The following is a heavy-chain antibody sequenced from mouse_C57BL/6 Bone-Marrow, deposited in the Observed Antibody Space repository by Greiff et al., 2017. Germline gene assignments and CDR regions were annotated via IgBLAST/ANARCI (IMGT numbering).Heavy chain of an antibody. CDR1: GYSITSDY. CDR3: ARWGGSSYSYWYFDV. J-gene: IGHJ1*03. CDR2: ISYSGST. V-gene: IGHV3-8*01. Sequence: EVQRVESGPGLAKPSQTLSLTCSVTGYSITSDYWNWIRKFPGNKLEYMGYISYSGSTYYNPSLKSRTSITRDTSKNQYYLQLNSVTTEDTATYYCARWGGSSYSYWYFDVWGTGTTVTVSS. D-gene: IGHD1-1*01.